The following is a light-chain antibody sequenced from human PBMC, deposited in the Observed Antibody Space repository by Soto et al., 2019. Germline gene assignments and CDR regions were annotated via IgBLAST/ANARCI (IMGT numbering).Light chain of an antibody. CDR3: HQYHNFPRT. V-gene: IGKV1-5*03. J-gene: IGKJ1*01. CDR1: QSVGSR. CDR2: KAS. Sequence: DIQMTQSPFTLSASVGDRVTITCRASQSVGSRLAWYQHKPGQAPNLLIYKASTLESGVPSRFSGSGSGTEFTLTVSSLQPDDFATYYCHQYHNFPRTFGQGTKVDIK.